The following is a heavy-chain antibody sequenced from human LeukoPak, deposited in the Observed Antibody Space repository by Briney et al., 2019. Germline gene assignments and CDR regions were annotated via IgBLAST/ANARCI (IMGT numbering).Heavy chain of an antibody. D-gene: IGHD3-10*01. CDR3: ALLWFGESNWFDP. Sequence: PSETLSLTWAVYGXSFSSYYRGWIRQPPGKGLESIGSIYYSGSTYYNPSLKSRVTISVDTSKNQFSLKLRSVTAADTAVYYCALLWFGESNWFDPWGQGTLVTVSS. CDR2: IYYSGST. J-gene: IGHJ5*02. V-gene: IGHV4-39*01. CDR1: GXSFSSYY.